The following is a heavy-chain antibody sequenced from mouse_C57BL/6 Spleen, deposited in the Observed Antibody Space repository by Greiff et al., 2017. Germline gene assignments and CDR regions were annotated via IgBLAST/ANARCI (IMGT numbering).Heavy chain of an antibody. CDR1: GYTFTSYW. CDR2: IDPSDSYT. J-gene: IGHJ4*01. Sequence: QVQLQQPGAELVKPGASVKLSCKASGYTFTSYWMQWVKQRPGQGLEWIGEIDPSDSYTNYNQKFKGKATLTVDKSSSTAYMQLSSLTSEDSAVYYCARGSKTAMDYGGQGTSVTVSS. CDR3: ARGSKTAMDY. V-gene: IGHV1-50*01.